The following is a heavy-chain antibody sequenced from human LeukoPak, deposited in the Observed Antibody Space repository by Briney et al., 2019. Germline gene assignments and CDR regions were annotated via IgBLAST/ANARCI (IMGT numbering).Heavy chain of an antibody. CDR1: GFTFSSYW. CDR2: IKQDGSEK. D-gene: IGHD3-10*01. J-gene: IGHJ4*02. V-gene: IGHV3-7*01. CDR3: ARDVPGSGSYLGCDY. Sequence: GGSLRLSCAASGFTFSSYWMSWVRQAPGKGLEWVANIKQDGSEKYYVDSVKGRFTISRDNAKNSLYLQMNSLRAEDTAVYYCARDVPGSGSYLGCDYWGQGTLVTVSS.